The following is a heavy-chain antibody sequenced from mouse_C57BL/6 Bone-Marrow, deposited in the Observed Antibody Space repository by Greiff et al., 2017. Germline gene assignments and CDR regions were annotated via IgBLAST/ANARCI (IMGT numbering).Heavy chain of an antibody. CDR1: GYTFTSYW. V-gene: IGHV1-74*01. CDR2: IHPSDSDT. Sequence: VQLQQPGAELVKPGASVKVSCKASGYTFTSYWMHWVKQRPGQGLEWIGRIHPSDSDTNYNQKFKGKATLTVDTSSSTAYMQLSSLTSEDSAVYYCVFYYDGSIYYFDYWGQGTTLTVSS. CDR3: VFYYDGSIYYFDY. J-gene: IGHJ2*01. D-gene: IGHD1-1*01.